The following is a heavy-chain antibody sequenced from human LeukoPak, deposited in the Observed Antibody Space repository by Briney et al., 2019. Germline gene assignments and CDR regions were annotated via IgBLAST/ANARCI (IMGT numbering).Heavy chain of an antibody. CDR3: ARVNCSSTSCYYYYYYYMDV. Sequence: PSETLSLTCTVSGGSISSYYWSWIRQPPGKGLEWIGYIYYSGSTNYNPSLKSRVTISVDTSKNQFSLKLSSVTAADTAVYYCARVNCSSTSCYYYYYYYMDVWGKGTTVTVPS. CDR2: IYYSGST. J-gene: IGHJ6*03. D-gene: IGHD2-2*01. V-gene: IGHV4-59*01. CDR1: GGSISSYY.